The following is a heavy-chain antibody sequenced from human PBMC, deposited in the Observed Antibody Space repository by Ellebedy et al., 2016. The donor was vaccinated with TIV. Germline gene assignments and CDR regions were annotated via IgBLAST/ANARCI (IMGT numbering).Heavy chain of an antibody. D-gene: IGHD3-10*01. CDR3: ARSTYGSEYFDF. V-gene: IGHV1-8*03. CDR2: ISAYNGNT. CDR1: GGTFSSYA. Sequence: AASVKVSCKASGGTFSSYAISWVRQAPGQGLEWMGWISAYNGNTNYAQKLQGRVTITRNTSISTAYMELSSPRSEDTAVYYCARSTYGSEYFDFWGQGTLVTVSS. J-gene: IGHJ4*02.